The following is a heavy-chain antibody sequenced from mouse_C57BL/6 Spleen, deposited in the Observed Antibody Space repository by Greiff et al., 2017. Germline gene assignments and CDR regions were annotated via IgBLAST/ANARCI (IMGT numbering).Heavy chain of an antibody. CDR3: TREEIYDGYLFAY. CDR2: IDPETGGT. V-gene: IGHV1-15*01. D-gene: IGHD2-3*01. CDR1: GYTFTDYE. J-gene: IGHJ3*01. Sequence: VQGVESGAELVRPGASVTLSCKASGYTFTDYEMHWVKQTPVHGLEWIGAIDPETGGTAYNQKFKGKAILTADKSSSTAYMELRSLTSEDSAVYYCTREEIYDGYLFAYWGQGTLVTVSA.